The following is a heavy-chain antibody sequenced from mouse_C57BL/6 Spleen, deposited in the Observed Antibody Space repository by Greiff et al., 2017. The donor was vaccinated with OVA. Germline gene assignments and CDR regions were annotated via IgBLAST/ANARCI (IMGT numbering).Heavy chain of an antibody. J-gene: IGHJ1*03. CDR1: GYTFTSYW. Sequence: QVHVKQPGTELVKPGASVKLSCKASGYTFTSYWMHWVKQRPGQGLEWIGNINPCNGGTNYNEKFKSKATLTVDKSSSTAYMQLSSLTSEDSAVYYCARSYYDYDGYFDVWGTGTTVTVSS. D-gene: IGHD2-4*01. CDR2: INPCNGGT. V-gene: IGHV1-53*01. CDR3: ARSYYDYDGYFDV.